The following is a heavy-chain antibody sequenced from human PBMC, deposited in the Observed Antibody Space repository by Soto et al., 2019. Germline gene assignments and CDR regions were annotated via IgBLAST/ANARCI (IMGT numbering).Heavy chain of an antibody. CDR1: GGTFSSYA. CDR3: ASQAYSGYDRVPFDY. D-gene: IGHD5-12*01. CDR2: IIPIFGTA. Sequence: QVQLAQSGAEVKKPGSSVKVSCKASGGTFSSYAISWVRQAPGQGLEWMGGIIPIFGTANYAQKFQGRVTITADESTSTAYMELSSLSSEDTAVYYCASQAYSGYDRVPFDYWGQGTLVTVSS. J-gene: IGHJ4*02. V-gene: IGHV1-69*01.